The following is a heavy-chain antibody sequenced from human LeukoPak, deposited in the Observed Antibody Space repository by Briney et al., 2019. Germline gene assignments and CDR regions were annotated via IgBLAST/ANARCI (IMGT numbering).Heavy chain of an antibody. D-gene: IGHD5-24*01. Sequence: ASVKVSCKASGGTFSSYAISWVRQAPGQGLEWMGGIIPIFGTANHAQKFQGRVTITADESTSTAYMELSSLRSEDTAVYYCARGIQLNNGAAFDIWGQGTMVTVSS. CDR2: IIPIFGTA. CDR1: GGTFSSYA. CDR3: ARGIQLNNGAAFDI. J-gene: IGHJ3*02. V-gene: IGHV1-69*13.